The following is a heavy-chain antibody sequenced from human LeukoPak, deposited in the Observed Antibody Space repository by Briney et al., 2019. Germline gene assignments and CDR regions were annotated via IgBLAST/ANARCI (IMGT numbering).Heavy chain of an antibody. V-gene: IGHV3-30*04. J-gene: IGHJ4*02. CDR2: VSYAVYKK. CDR3: ARADTAWVGVYYFDY. D-gene: IGHD5-18*01. Sequence: TGGSLRLSCAASGFSFSSYAMHWVRQAPGKGLEWVAVVSYAVYKKDYADSVKGRFTISRDNTKNTLSLQMNSLRPEDTAVYYCARADTAWVGVYYFDYWGQGTLVTVSS. CDR1: GFSFSSYA.